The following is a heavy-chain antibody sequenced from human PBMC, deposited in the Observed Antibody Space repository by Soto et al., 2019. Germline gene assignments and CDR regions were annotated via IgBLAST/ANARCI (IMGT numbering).Heavy chain of an antibody. CDR1: GGSISSSNW. CDR3: ARDYISGWFFDY. V-gene: IGHV4-4*02. Sequence: SETLSLTCAVSGGSISSSNWWSWVRQPPGKGLEWIGYIHYTGTIKYSPSLESRVTISADTSKNQLSLKLSFVTAADTAVYYCARDYISGWFFDYWGQGTLVTVSS. CDR2: IHYTGTI. J-gene: IGHJ4*02. D-gene: IGHD6-19*01.